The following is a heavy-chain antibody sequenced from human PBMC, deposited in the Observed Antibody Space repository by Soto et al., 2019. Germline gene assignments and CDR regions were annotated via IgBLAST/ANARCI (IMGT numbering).Heavy chain of an antibody. CDR3: ARGLRPESFDY. CDR1: GGSFSGYY. Sequence: QVQLQQWGAGLLKPSETLSLTCAVYGGSFSGYYWSWIRQPPGKGLEWIGEINHSGSTNYNPSLKSRVTISVDTSKNQFSLKLSSVTAADTAVYYCARGLRPESFDYWGQGTLVTVSS. D-gene: IGHD3-16*01. J-gene: IGHJ4*02. CDR2: INHSGST. V-gene: IGHV4-34*01.